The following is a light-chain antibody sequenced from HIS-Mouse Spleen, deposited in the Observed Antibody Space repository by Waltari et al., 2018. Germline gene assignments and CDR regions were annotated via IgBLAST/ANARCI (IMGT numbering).Light chain of an antibody. CDR3: YSTDSSGNHRV. V-gene: IGLV3-10*01. J-gene: IGLJ2*01. CDR2: EDS. CDR1: ALPTKY. Sequence: SYELTQPPSVSVSPGQTARIPCSADALPTKYAYWYQQKSGQAPVLVIYEDSKRPSGIPERFSGSSSGTMATLTISGAQVEDEADYYCYSTDSSGNHRVFGGGTKLTVL.